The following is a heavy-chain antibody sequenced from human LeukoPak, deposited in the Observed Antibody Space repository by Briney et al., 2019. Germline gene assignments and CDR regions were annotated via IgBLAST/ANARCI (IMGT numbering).Heavy chain of an antibody. Sequence: ASVKVSCKASGYTFSGNYIHWVRQSPGQGLEWVGWINPNGGGTKYAQKFQDRVTVTRDTSISTVYMELSGLRSDDTAVYYCAKDGPAAFDYWGQGTLVTVSS. CDR2: INPNGGGT. CDR1: GYTFSGNY. CDR3: AKDGPAAFDY. J-gene: IGHJ4*02. D-gene: IGHD6-13*01. V-gene: IGHV1-2*02.